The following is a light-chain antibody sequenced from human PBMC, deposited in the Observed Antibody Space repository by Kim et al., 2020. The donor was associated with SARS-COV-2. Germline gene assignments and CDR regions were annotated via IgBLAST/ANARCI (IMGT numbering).Light chain of an antibody. V-gene: IGLV2-14*03. J-gene: IGLJ3*02. CDR3: SSFTGDYTVL. Sequence: QSALTQPASVSGSPGQSITISCTGSSSDIGSYQFVSWYRQHSGEAPQLIIFGVRDRPSGVSDRFSASTSGNTASLTISGLRAEDEAYFFCSSFTGDYTVLFGGGTKVTVL. CDR1: SSDIGSYQF. CDR2: GVR.